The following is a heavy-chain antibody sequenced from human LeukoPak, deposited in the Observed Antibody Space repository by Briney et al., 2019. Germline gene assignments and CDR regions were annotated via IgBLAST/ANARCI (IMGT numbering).Heavy chain of an antibody. Sequence: GGSLRLSCAASGITFGNNWMHWVRQAPGKGLEWVAVISYDGSNYYYADSVKGRFSISRDDSKNTLYLQMNSLRAEDTAVYYCVKDKMSSWSFDYWGQGTLVTVSS. CDR1: GITFGNNW. V-gene: IGHV3-30*18. D-gene: IGHD6-13*01. J-gene: IGHJ4*02. CDR2: ISYDGSNY. CDR3: VKDKMSSWSFDY.